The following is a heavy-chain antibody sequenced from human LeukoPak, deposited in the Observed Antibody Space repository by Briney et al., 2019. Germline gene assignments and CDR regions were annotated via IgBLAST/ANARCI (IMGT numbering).Heavy chain of an antibody. D-gene: IGHD5-24*01. Sequence: PSETLSLTCVVYGESLNYYYWSWIRQSPEKGLEWIGEVFDGKTTNYNPSLKSRVTISAVTSSNQFSLNLKSVTAADTAVYYCASGAWATRLHSWAQGTLVIVSS. CDR1: GESLNYYY. CDR2: VFDGKTT. V-gene: IGHV4-34*12. CDR3: ASGAWATRLHS. J-gene: IGHJ4*02.